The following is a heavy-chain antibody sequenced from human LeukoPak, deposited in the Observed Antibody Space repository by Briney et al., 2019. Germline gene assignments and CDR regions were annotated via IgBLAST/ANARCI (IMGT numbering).Heavy chain of an antibody. D-gene: IGHD3-3*01. J-gene: IGHJ4*02. Sequence: SETLSLTCTVSGGSITGYYCSWIRQPPGKGLEWIGYIYYSGSTNYNPPLKSRVTISVDTSKNQFSLKLSSVTAADTAVYYCARDWSGKRFGYWGQGTLVTVSS. CDR1: GGSITGYY. V-gene: IGHV4-59*01. CDR3: ARDWSGKRFGY. CDR2: IYYSGST.